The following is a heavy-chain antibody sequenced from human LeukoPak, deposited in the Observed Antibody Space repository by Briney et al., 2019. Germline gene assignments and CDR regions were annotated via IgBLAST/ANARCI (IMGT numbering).Heavy chain of an antibody. Sequence: GGSLRLSCAASGSTFSSYAMSWVRQAPGKGLEWVSAISGSGGSTYYADSVKGRFTISRDNSKNTLYLQMNSLRAEDTAVYYCAKSGSYSDDAFDIWGQGTMVTVSS. D-gene: IGHD1-26*01. CDR3: AKSGSYSDDAFDI. CDR1: GSTFSSYA. V-gene: IGHV3-23*01. J-gene: IGHJ3*02. CDR2: ISGSGGST.